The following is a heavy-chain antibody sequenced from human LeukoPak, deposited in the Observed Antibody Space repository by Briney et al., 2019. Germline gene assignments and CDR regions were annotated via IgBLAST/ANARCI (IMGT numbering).Heavy chain of an antibody. J-gene: IGHJ4*02. CDR1: GFTFSSYS. D-gene: IGHD6-19*01. CDR2: ISSSSSTI. V-gene: IGHV3-48*01. Sequence: GGSLRLSCAASGFTFSSYSMNWVRQAPGKGLEWVSYISSSSSTIYYADSVKGRFTISRDNAKNSLYLQMNSLRAEDTAVYYCAKHSGWYRGAFDYWGQGTLVTVSS. CDR3: AKHSGWYRGAFDY.